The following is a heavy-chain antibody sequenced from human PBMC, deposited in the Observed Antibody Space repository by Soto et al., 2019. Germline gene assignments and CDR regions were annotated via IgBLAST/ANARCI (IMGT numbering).Heavy chain of an antibody. CDR1: GGSISSGGYY. D-gene: IGHD6-13*01. V-gene: IGHV4-31*03. CDR2: IYYSGST. CDR3: ARVDQQLGEFFDY. J-gene: IGHJ4*02. Sequence: PSETLSLTCTVSGGSISSGGYYWSWIRQHPGKGLEWIGYIYYSGSTYYNPSLKSRVTISVDTSKNQFSLKLSSVTAADTAVYYCARVDQQLGEFFDYWGQGTLVTAPQ.